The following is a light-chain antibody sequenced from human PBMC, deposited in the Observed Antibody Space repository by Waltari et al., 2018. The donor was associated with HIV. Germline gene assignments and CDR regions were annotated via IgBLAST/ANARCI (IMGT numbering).Light chain of an antibody. CDR1: ESVSSY. CDR3: HHRSNWPLT. V-gene: IGKV3-11*01. Sequence: EVVLTQSPATLSLSPGERVTLSCRASESVSSYLAWYQQKPGQAPRLLIYDASNRATGIPARFSGSGSGTDFTFTISSLEPEDFAVYYCHHRSNWPLTFGGGTKVEI. J-gene: IGKJ4*01. CDR2: DAS.